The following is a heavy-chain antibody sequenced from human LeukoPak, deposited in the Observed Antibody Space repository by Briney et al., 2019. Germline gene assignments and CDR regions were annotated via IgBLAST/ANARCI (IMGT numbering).Heavy chain of an antibody. CDR3: ARDSPTLEGYFDY. Sequence: SETLSLTCTVSGGSISSSSYYWGWIRQPPGKGLEWIGSIYYSGSTYYNPSLKSRVTISVDTSKNQFSLKLSSVTAADTAVYYCARDSPTLEGYFDYWGQGTLVTVSS. CDR1: GGSISSSSYY. CDR2: IYYSGST. V-gene: IGHV4-39*07. J-gene: IGHJ4*02. D-gene: IGHD1-1*01.